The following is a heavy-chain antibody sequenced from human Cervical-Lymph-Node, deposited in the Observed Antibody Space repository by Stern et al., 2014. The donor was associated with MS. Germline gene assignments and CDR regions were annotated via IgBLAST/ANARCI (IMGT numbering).Heavy chain of an antibody. V-gene: IGHV4-31*01. CDR1: GGSISSIGYY. CDR3: ARSDRLWGSFDY. CDR2: IHYRGST. J-gene: IGHJ4*02. D-gene: IGHD3-16*01. Sequence: EQLVESGPGLVKPSQTLSLTCTVSGGSISSIGYYWTWIRQHPGKGLEWIGYIHYRGSTYYNPSLQSLVTISVDTSRIQFSLKLSSVTAADTALYYCARSDRLWGSFDYWGQGTLVTVSS.